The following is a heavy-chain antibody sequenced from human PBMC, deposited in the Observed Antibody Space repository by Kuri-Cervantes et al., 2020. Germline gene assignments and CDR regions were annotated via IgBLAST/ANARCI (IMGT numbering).Heavy chain of an antibody. J-gene: IGHJ4*02. Sequence: ASVKVSCKASGGTFSSYAISWVRQAPEQGLEWMGWIAPYNGDTNYAEKFQGRVTMTTDTSTSTVFMELRSLRSDDTAVYYCARDSGWRFDDWGQGTVVTVSS. V-gene: IGHV1-18*01. D-gene: IGHD6-19*01. CDR3: ARDSGWRFDD. CDR2: IAPYNGDT. CDR1: GGTFSSYA.